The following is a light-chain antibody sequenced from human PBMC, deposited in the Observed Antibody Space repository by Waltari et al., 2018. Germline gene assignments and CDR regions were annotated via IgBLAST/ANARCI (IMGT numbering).Light chain of an antibody. Sequence: DIQLTQSPSSLSASAGDRVTITCRASQGVGVSVAWYQQKPGKPPQLLNYGASTLHSGVPSRFSGSGSETDFTLTISSLQPEDVATYYCQQYYSTPLTFGGGTKVEIK. CDR2: GAS. CDR1: QGVGVS. CDR3: QQYYSTPLT. J-gene: IGKJ4*01. V-gene: IGKV1-27*01.